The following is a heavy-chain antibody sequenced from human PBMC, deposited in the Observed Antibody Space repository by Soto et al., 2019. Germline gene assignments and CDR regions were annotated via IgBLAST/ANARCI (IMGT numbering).Heavy chain of an antibody. Sequence: QVQLVQSGAEVKKPGSSVKVSCKASGGTFSSYTISWVRQAPGQGLEWMGRIIPILGIANYAQKFQGRVTSTADKSTSTAYMELSSLRSEDTAVYYCARDYDGSGLDAFDIWGQGTMVTVSS. V-gene: IGHV1-69*08. J-gene: IGHJ3*02. D-gene: IGHD3-10*01. CDR1: GGTFSSYT. CDR3: ARDYDGSGLDAFDI. CDR2: IIPILGIA.